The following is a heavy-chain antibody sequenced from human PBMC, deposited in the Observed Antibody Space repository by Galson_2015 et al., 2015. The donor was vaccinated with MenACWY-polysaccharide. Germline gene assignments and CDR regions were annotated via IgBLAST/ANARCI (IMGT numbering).Heavy chain of an antibody. D-gene: IGHD2-8*01. Sequence: SVKVSCKASGYTFTGYYMHWVRQAPGQGLEWMGRINPNSGGTNYAQKFQGRVTMTRDTSISTAYMELSRLRSDDTAVYYCARVYRGSGYCTNGVCYIIDDWGQGTLVTVSS. CDR3: ARVYRGSGYCTNGVCYIIDD. CDR2: INPNSGGT. CDR1: GYTFTGYY. J-gene: IGHJ4*02. V-gene: IGHV1-2*06.